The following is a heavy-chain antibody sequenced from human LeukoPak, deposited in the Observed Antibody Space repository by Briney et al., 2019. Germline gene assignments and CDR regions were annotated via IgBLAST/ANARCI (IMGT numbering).Heavy chain of an antibody. Sequence: GGSLRLSCVPSGFTFTSSAMSWVRQAPGKGLEWVSAISGSGGSTSYADSVRGRFTISRDNSKDTLYLQMNSLRAEDTAVYYCAKDLYGDYVPGIDYWGQGTLVTVSS. CDR3: AKDLYGDYVPGIDY. V-gene: IGHV3-23*01. J-gene: IGHJ4*02. D-gene: IGHD4-17*01. CDR2: ISGSGGST. CDR1: GFTFTSSA.